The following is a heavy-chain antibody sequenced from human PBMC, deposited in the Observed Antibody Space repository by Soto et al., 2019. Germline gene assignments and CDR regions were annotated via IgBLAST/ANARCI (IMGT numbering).Heavy chain of an antibody. V-gene: IGHV3-53*01. Sequence: GGSLRLSCAASGFTFSDYYMSWIRQAPGKGLEWVSSLYSVGSTYYAAFVKGRFFFSRDNSKNTFFLQMNSLRAEDTAVYYCARMLSGNYYANWGQGTLVTVSS. CDR3: ARMLSGNYYAN. CDR2: LYSVGST. CDR1: GFTFSDYY. D-gene: IGHD3-10*01. J-gene: IGHJ4*01.